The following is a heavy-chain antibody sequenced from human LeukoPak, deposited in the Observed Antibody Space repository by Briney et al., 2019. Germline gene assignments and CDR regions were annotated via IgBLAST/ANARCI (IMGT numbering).Heavy chain of an antibody. V-gene: IGHV4-4*07. CDR3: ARGSSGRYSIDY. Sequence: SETLSPTCTVSGGSINSYYWSWIRQPAGKGLEWIGRIYSSGTTNYNPPFKSRVTMSVDTSKNQFSLNLNSLTAADTAVYFCARGSSGRYSIDYWGQGILVTVSS. CDR2: IYSSGTT. J-gene: IGHJ4*02. D-gene: IGHD6-19*01. CDR1: GGSINSYY.